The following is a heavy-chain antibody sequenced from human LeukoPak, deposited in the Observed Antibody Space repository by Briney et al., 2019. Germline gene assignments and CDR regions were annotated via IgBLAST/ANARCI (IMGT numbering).Heavy chain of an antibody. J-gene: IGHJ4*02. CDR3: ARAFVTAAGFFDT. CDR1: GFTVSSSY. D-gene: IGHD6-13*01. V-gene: IGHV3-66*02. Sequence: GGSLRLSCAAPGFTVSSSYMSWVRQAPGKGLEWVSVIYSGGDTHYAGSVKGRFTISRDNSVNTLYLQMNSLRTEDTAVYYCARAFVTAAGFFDTWGQGTLVTVSS. CDR2: IYSGGDT.